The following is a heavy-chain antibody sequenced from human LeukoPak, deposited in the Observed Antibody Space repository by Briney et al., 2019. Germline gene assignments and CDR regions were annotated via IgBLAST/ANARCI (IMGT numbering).Heavy chain of an antibody. J-gene: IGHJ4*02. CDR3: ARGVGILTGYSHFDY. V-gene: IGHV5-51*01. Sequence: GESLKISCKGSGYSFSDCWIGWVRQMPGKGLEWMGKIYPGDSDTTYSPSFQGQVSISADRSISTAYLQWSSLKASDTAMYYCARGVGILTGYSHFDYWGQGTLVTVSS. CDR2: IYPGDSDT. CDR1: GYSFSDCW. D-gene: IGHD3-9*01.